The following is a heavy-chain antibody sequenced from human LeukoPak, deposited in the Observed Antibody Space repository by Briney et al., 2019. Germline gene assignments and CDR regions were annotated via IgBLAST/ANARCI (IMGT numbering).Heavy chain of an antibody. V-gene: IGHV1-46*01. CDR3: ARGEAPGTVFGGMAV. CDR1: GYTFTSYY. Sequence: ASVKFSCKASGYTFTSYYMHWVRQAPGQGLEWVGIINPSGGSTSYAQKFQGRVTMTRDTSTSTAYMELSSLRSEDTAVYYCARGEAPGTVFGGMAVWGQGTAVTVSS. J-gene: IGHJ6*02. D-gene: IGHD3-16*01. CDR2: INPSGGST.